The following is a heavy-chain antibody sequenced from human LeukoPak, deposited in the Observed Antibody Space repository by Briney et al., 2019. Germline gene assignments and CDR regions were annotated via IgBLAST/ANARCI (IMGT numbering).Heavy chain of an antibody. J-gene: IGHJ6*02. CDR2: VNRDGSET. CDR3: ARNNGMDV. Sequence: GGSLRLSCAASGFTLSTYWMHWVRQAPGRGPEWVANVNRDGSETYYLDSVKGRFTISKDNAKNSLYLQMNSLRAEDTALYHCARNNGMDVWGQGTTVIVSS. CDR1: GFTLSTYW. V-gene: IGHV3-7*03.